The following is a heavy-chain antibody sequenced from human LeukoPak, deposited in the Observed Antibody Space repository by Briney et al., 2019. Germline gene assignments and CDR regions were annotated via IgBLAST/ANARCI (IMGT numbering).Heavy chain of an antibody. J-gene: IGHJ4*02. Sequence: SETLSLTCSVSGVSIFSYYWNWIRQPPGKGLEWIGYTHYSGSTNYNPSLRSRVTISVDTSKSQFSLKLSSATAADTAVYYCATGRSIRCFDYWGQGTLLTVSS. CDR2: THYSGST. CDR3: ATGRSIRCFDY. CDR1: GVSIFSYY. V-gene: IGHV4-59*08. D-gene: IGHD3-3*01.